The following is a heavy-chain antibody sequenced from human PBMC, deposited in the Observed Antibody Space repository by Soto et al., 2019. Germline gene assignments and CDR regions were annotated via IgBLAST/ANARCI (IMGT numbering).Heavy chain of an antibody. Sequence: ASVKGSCKASGYAFSSNSIHWVRQAPGQGLEWMGWITPFNGDTSYAQKFQGRVTMTTDTSTSTVFMELRSLRFDDTAVYYCARVRVAVGATIDSWGQGTLVTVSS. CDR3: ARVRVAVGATIDS. J-gene: IGHJ4*02. CDR2: ITPFNGDT. D-gene: IGHD1-26*01. V-gene: IGHV1-18*04. CDR1: GYAFSSNS.